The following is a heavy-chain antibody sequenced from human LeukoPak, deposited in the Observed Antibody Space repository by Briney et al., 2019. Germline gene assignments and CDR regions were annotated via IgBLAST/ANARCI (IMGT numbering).Heavy chain of an antibody. V-gene: IGHV1-69*13. CDR2: IIPIFGTA. J-gene: IGHJ6*02. CDR3: AREWALRVTLGYYYYGMDV. D-gene: IGHD4-4*01. CDR1: GGTFSSYA. Sequence: SVKVSCKASGGTFSSYAISWVRQAPGQGLEWMGGIIPIFGTANYAQKFQGRVTITADVSTSTAYMELSSLRSEDTAVYYCAREWALRVTLGYYYYGMDVWGQGTTVTVSS.